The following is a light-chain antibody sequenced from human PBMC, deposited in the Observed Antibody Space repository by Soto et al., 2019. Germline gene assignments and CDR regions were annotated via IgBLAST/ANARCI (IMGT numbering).Light chain of an antibody. CDR1: SSDVGNYNY. J-gene: IGLJ1*01. V-gene: IGLV2-14*03. CDR2: DVS. Sequence: QSVLTQPASVSGSPGQSITISCTGASSDVGNYNYVSWYQQHPGKAPKLIIYDVSNRPSGVSNRFSGSKSGNTASLTISGLQAEDEADYYCSSYRSGGTFVFGSGTKVTVL. CDR3: SSYRSGGTFV.